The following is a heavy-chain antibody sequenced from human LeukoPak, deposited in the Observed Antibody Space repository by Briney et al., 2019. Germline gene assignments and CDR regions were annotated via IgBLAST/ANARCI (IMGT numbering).Heavy chain of an antibody. D-gene: IGHD3-22*01. Sequence: ASVKVSCKASGYTFSSCDINRVRQATGQGLEWMGWMNPNSGNTVYAQKFQGRVTITRNTSISTAYMELSSLRSEDTAVYYCARFITMIVVVLLWGYYFDYWGQGTLVTVSS. CDR2: MNPNSGNT. J-gene: IGHJ4*02. CDR1: GYTFSSCD. V-gene: IGHV1-8*03. CDR3: ARFITMIVVVLLWGYYFDY.